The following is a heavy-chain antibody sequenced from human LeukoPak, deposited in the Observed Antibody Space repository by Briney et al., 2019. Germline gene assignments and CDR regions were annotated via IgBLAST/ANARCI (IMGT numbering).Heavy chain of an antibody. V-gene: IGHV3-48*02. D-gene: IGHD3-3*02. CDR2: ISSSSSTI. J-gene: IGHJ5*02. CDR3: ARGLASVPNWFDP. Sequence: SLRLSCAASGLTYRRYSMNWARQASGKGLEDASYISSSSSTIYYADFVKGRFTISRDNAKHSLYLQMNSLRDEDTAVYYCARGLASVPNWFDPWGQGTLVTVSS. CDR1: GLTYRRYS.